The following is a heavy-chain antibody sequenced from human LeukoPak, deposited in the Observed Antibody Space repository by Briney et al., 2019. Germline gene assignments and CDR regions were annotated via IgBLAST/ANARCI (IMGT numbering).Heavy chain of an antibody. CDR1: GFTFDDYA. CDR3: AKDIRSVTSFFDY. CDR2: ISWNSGSI. V-gene: IGHV3-9*01. Sequence: GRSLRLSCAASGFTFDDYAVHWVRQAPGKGLEWVSGISWNSGSIGYADSVKGRFTISRDNAKNSLYLQMNSLRAEDTALYYCAKDIRSVTSFFDYWGQGTLVTVSS. D-gene: IGHD4-17*01. J-gene: IGHJ4*02.